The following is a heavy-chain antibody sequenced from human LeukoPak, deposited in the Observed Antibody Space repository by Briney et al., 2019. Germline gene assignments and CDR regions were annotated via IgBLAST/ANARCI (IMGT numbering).Heavy chain of an antibody. CDR1: GGTFSSYA. D-gene: IGHD1-14*01. Sequence: ASVKVSCKASGGTFSSYAISWVRQAPGQGLEWMGWINPNSGGTNYAQKFQGRVTMTRDTSISTAYMELSRLRSDDTAVYYCASQVPDDWFDPWGQGTLVTVSS. V-gene: IGHV1-2*02. CDR2: INPNSGGT. CDR3: ASQVPDDWFDP. J-gene: IGHJ5*02.